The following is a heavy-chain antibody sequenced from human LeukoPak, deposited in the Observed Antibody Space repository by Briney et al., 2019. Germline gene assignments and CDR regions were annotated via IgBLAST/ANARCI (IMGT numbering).Heavy chain of an antibody. V-gene: IGHV1-46*01. CDR3: ASFYNTNDALDI. D-gene: IGHD5-24*01. J-gene: IGHJ3*02. CDR2: INPTGGGT. CDR1: GYRFTSQY. Sequence: ASVKVSCKASGYRFTSQYVHWVRQAPGQGLEWMGIINPTGGGTRNAQKFQGRFSMTGDTSTSTVYMELSRLRSEDTAVYYCASFYNTNDALDIWGQGTMVTVSS.